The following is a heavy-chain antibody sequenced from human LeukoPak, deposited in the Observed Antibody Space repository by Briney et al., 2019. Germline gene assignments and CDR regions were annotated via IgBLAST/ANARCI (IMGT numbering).Heavy chain of an antibody. D-gene: IGHD5-18*01. CDR1: GYXFTGYF. CDR3: ARGGIQLWFLVDY. Sequence: ASVKVSCKASGYXFTGYFIHWVRQAPGQGLGWMGWINPNSGGTNYAQKFQGRVTMTRDTSISTAYMELSRLRSDDTAVYYCARGGIQLWFLVDYWGQGTLVTVSS. V-gene: IGHV1-2*02. CDR2: INPNSGGT. J-gene: IGHJ4*02.